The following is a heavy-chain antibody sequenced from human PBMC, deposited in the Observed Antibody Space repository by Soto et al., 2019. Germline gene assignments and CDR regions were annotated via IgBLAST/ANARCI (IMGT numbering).Heavy chain of an antibody. Sequence: ASVKVSCKASGYTFTRYAMHWARQAPGQGLEWMGWINVGNGIPKYSQKFQGRVTITADKSTSTAYMELSSLRSEDTAVYYCASGYHAFDIWGQGTMVTVSS. J-gene: IGHJ3*02. V-gene: IGHV1-3*01. CDR3: ASGYHAFDI. CDR1: GYTFTRYA. D-gene: IGHD6-25*01. CDR2: INVGNGIP.